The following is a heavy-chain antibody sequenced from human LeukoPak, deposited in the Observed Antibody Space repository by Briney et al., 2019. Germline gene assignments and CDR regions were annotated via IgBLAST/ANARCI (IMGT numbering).Heavy chain of an antibody. V-gene: IGHV4-31*03. CDR1: GGSISSGGYY. CDR2: ICYSGST. D-gene: IGHD3-10*01. J-gene: IGHJ5*02. CDR3: ARDRSKAGRYNWFDP. Sequence: SHTLSLTCTVSGGSISSGGYYWSWIRHHPAKGLERIWDICYSGSTYYIPSVKSRVTISVDTYKNQFSLKLSSVTAADTAVYYCARDRSKAGRYNWFDPWGQGTLVTVSS.